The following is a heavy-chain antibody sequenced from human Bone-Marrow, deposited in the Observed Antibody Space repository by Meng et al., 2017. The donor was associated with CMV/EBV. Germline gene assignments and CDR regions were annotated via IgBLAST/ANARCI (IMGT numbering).Heavy chain of an antibody. CDR1: GFTFSSYA. Sequence: GESLKISCVASGFTFSSYAMSWVRQAPGKGLEWVSGISGSGGSTNYADSVKGRFTISRDSSKNTMYLQMNSLRADDTAVYYCAKVRFLEWLHTDTLDYYFDHWGPGTLVTVSS. D-gene: IGHD3-3*01. CDR3: AKVRFLEWLHTDTLDYYFDH. CDR2: ISGSGGST. J-gene: IGHJ4*02. V-gene: IGHV3-23*01.